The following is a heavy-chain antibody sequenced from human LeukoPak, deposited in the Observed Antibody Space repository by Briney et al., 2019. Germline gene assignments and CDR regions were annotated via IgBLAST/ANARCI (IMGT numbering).Heavy chain of an antibody. V-gene: IGHV3-48*01. D-gene: IGHD3-22*01. CDR3: ARTDSSGRY. CDR2: ISSSSSTI. J-gene: IGHJ4*02. CDR1: GFTFSSYS. Sequence: GGSLRLSCAASGFTFSSYSMNWVRQAPGKGLEWVSYISSSSSTIYYADSVKGRFTISRDNAKNSLYLQMNSLRAEDTAVYYCARTDSSGRYWGQGTLVTVSS.